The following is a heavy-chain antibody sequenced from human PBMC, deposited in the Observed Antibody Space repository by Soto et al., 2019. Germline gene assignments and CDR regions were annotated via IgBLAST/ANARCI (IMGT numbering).Heavy chain of an antibody. J-gene: IGHJ1*01. CDR1: GLTFRSYW. D-gene: IGHD3-22*01. CDR3: ARDRVESGYPEYFQH. V-gene: IGHV3-74*03. Sequence: GGSLRLSCAASGLTFRSYWMHWVRQAPGKGLVWVSRINTDGSVAMYVDSVKGRFNISRDNAKNTLYLQMNSLRAEDTAVYYCARDRVESGYPEYFQHWGQGTLVTVSS. CDR2: INTDGSVA.